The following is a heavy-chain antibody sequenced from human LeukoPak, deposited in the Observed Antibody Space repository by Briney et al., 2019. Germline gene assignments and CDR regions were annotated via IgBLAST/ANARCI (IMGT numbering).Heavy chain of an antibody. J-gene: IGHJ6*03. Sequence: GGSLRLSCAASGFTLSSYSMNWVRQAPGKGLEWVSSISSSSSYIYYADSVKGRFTISRDNAKNSLYLQMNSLRAEDTAVYYCARGGEMATIGYYYYYYMDVWGKGTTVTVSS. V-gene: IGHV3-21*01. CDR2: ISSSSSYI. D-gene: IGHD5-24*01. CDR3: ARGGEMATIGYYYYYYMDV. CDR1: GFTLSSYS.